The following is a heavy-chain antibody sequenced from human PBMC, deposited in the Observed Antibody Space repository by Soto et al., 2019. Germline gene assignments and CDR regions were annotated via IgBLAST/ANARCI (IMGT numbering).Heavy chain of an antibody. Sequence: KPSETLSLTCTVSGAPITINYWSWIRQAPGKGLEWIGYIYYSGSTTYNPSLKSRVTMSADTSKDQFSLKLNSVTAADTAVYYCARDAGGPYDHWGRGIRVSSPQ. CDR1: GAPITINY. V-gene: IGHV4-59*01. D-gene: IGHD2-15*01. J-gene: IGHJ4*01. CDR2: IYYSGST. CDR3: ARDAGGPYDH.